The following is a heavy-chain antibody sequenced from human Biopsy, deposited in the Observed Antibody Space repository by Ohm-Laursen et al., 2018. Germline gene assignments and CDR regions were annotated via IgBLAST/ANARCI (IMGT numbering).Heavy chain of an antibody. CDR2: IGGSGGGT. CDR1: GLRFSMYA. Sequence: SLRLSCAASGLRFSMYAMSWVRQAPGKGLEWVSAIGGSGGGTYYADSVKGRFTISRDDPKNTVYLQMNSLRVEDRAVYYCARPMSRVVAYGMDVWGQGTTVTVSS. D-gene: IGHD2-15*01. J-gene: IGHJ6*02. V-gene: IGHV3-23*01. CDR3: ARPMSRVVAYGMDV.